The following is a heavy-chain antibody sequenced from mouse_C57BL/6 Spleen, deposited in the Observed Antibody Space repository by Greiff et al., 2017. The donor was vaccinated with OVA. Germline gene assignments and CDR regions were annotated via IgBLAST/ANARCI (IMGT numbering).Heavy chain of an antibody. D-gene: IGHD4-1*01. Sequence: EVQRVESGGGLVQPGGSMKLSCVASGFTFSNYWMNWVRQSPEKGLEWVAQIRLKSDNYATHYAESVKGRFTISRDDSKSSVYLQMNNLRAEDTGIYYCTGGDWEAYYAMDYWGQGTSVTVSS. CDR2: IRLKSDNYAT. CDR3: TGGDWEAYYAMDY. CDR1: GFTFSNYW. J-gene: IGHJ4*01. V-gene: IGHV6-3*01.